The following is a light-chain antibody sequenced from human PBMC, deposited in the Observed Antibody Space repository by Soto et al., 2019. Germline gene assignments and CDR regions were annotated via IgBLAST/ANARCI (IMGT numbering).Light chain of an antibody. CDR1: TSDVGGYNS. Sequence: QSALTQPASVSGSHGQSITISCTGTTSDVGGYNSVSWYQQHPGKAPELMIYDVSNRPSGISYRFSGSKSGNTASLTISGLQAEDEADYYCSSRTSTSTRVFGTGTKVTVL. V-gene: IGLV2-14*01. J-gene: IGLJ1*01. CDR2: DVS. CDR3: SSRTSTSTRV.